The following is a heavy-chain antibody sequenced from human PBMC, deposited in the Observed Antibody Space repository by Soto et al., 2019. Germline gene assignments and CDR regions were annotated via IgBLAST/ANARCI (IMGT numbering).Heavy chain of an antibody. Sequence: GGSLRLSCAASGFTFSSYSMNWVRQAPGKGLEWVSSISSSSSYIYYADSVKGRFTISRDNAKNSLYLQMNSLRAEDTAVYYCARDTAMPSYYYYYYGMDVWGQGTTVTVSS. D-gene: IGHD5-18*01. J-gene: IGHJ6*02. CDR2: ISSSSSYI. V-gene: IGHV3-21*01. CDR3: ARDTAMPSYYYYYYGMDV. CDR1: GFTFSSYS.